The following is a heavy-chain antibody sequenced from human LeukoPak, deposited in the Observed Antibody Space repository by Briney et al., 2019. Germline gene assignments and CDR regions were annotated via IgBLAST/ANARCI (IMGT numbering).Heavy chain of an antibody. CDR3: AKGGKWDVTSFDY. V-gene: IGHV4-30-4*08. Sequence: SQTLSLTCTVSGGSISSGDYYWSWIRQPPGKGLDWIGKIYYSVSTYYNPSLNSRLTISVDTSQNQFSLKLSSVTAADSAVYYCAKGGKWDVTSFDYWGQGTLVTVSS. CDR1: GGSISSGDYY. D-gene: IGHD1-26*01. J-gene: IGHJ4*02. CDR2: IYYSVST.